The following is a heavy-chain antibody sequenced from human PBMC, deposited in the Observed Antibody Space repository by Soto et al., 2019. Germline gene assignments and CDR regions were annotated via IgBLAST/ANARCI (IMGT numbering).Heavy chain of an antibody. J-gene: IGHJ3*02. Sequence: LRLSCAASGFTFRNHPMNWVRQAPDKGLQWVAVISYDGSNRDYADSVRGRFTISRDNSKNTLYLQMNSLRPEDTAVYYCAQLLGGSYAFEIWGQGTMVTVSS. D-gene: IGHD1-26*01. CDR2: ISYDGSNR. CDR3: AQLLGGSYAFEI. V-gene: IGHV3-30-3*01. CDR1: GFTFRNHP.